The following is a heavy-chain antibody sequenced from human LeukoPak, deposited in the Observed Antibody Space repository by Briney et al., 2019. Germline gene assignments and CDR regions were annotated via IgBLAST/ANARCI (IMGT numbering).Heavy chain of an antibody. CDR1: GYSISSGYY. V-gene: IGHV4-38-2*02. CDR3: AREGDSYYYGSGSYGAFDI. CDR2: IYHIGST. J-gene: IGHJ3*02. Sequence: SETLSLTCTVSGYSISSGYYWGWIRQPPGKGLEWIGSIYHIGSTYDNPSLKSRLTISVDTSKNQFSLKLSSVTAADTAVYYCAREGDSYYYGSGSYGAFDIWGQGTMVTVSS. D-gene: IGHD3-10*01.